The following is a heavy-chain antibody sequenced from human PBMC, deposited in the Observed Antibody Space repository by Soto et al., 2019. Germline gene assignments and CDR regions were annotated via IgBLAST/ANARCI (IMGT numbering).Heavy chain of an antibody. CDR2: ISAYNGNK. CDR1: GGTFSSYA. CDR3: ARDLGQQLVDY. V-gene: IGHV1-18*01. J-gene: IGHJ4*02. D-gene: IGHD6-13*01. Sequence: GASVKVSCKASGGTFSSYAISWVRQAPGQGLEWMGWISAYNGNKKYAQKLQGRVTMTTDTSTSTAYMELRSLRSDDTAVYYCARDLGQQLVDYWGQGTLVTVSS.